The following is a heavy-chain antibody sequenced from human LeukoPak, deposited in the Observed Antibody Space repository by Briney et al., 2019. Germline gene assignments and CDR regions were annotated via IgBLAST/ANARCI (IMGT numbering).Heavy chain of an antibody. CDR3: ARVEQEIAPYAFDI. Sequence: GGSLRLSCAASGFTVSSNYMSWVRQAPGKGLEWVSVIYSGGSTYYADSVKGRFTISRDNSKSTLYLQMNSLRAEDTAVYYCARVEQEIAPYAFDIWGQGTMVTVSS. V-gene: IGHV3-53*01. CDR2: IYSGGST. D-gene: IGHD5-24*01. CDR1: GFTVSSNY. J-gene: IGHJ3*02.